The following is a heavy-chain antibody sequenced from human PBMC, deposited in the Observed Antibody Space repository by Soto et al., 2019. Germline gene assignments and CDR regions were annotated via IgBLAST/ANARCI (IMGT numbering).Heavy chain of an antibody. D-gene: IGHD2-2*01. CDR1: GYSFNNYW. J-gene: IGHJ4*02. V-gene: IGHV5-51*01. Sequence: EVHLVQSGAEVKKPGESLRISCKGSGYSFNNYWIGWARQRPGKGLEWLGSIYPTDSETRYSPSFQGQVTISADKSMTTAYLEWGSLRASDTAIYYCARHFSHQSERDYWGQGNQVTVSS. CDR2: IYPTDSET. CDR3: ARHFSHQSERDY.